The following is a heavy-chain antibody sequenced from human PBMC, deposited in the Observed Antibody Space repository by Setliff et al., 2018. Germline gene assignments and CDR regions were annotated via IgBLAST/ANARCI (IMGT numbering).Heavy chain of an antibody. Sequence: PSETLSLTCTVPGGSISDNGYFWGWVRQPPGKGLEWIGNIYFGGNTYFNPSFKSRVTMSIDTSNSQFSLKLSFVTAADTAIYYCARDASASDGRNAFDIWGQGTMVTVSS. CDR1: GGSISDNGYF. J-gene: IGHJ3*02. CDR3: ARDASASDGRNAFDI. V-gene: IGHV4-39*07. D-gene: IGHD1-26*01. CDR2: IYFGGNT.